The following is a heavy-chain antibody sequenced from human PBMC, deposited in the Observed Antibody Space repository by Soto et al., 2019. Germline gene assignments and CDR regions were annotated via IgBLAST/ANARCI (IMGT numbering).Heavy chain of an antibody. CDR2: ISSSSTYG. Sequence: ESGGGLVKPGGSLRLSCAASGFTFSSYAMNWVRQAPGKGLEWVSSISSSSTYGYYADSRFSISRDNAKNSLYLQMNGLRLEDTAVYYCARGYRGVPSQYEVNDAFDIWGQGTMVTVSS. D-gene: IGHD3-10*01. CDR1: GFTFSSYA. J-gene: IGHJ3*02. V-gene: IGHV3-21*01. CDR3: ARGYRGVPSQYEVNDAFDI.